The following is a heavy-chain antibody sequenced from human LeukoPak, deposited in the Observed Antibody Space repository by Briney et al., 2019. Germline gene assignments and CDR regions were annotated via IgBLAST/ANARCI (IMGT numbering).Heavy chain of an antibody. D-gene: IGHD2-8*01. CDR1: RGSISSFY. CDR2: IYYTGST. J-gene: IGHJ5*01. CDR3: ARAVLATKSEHWFDS. Sequence: SETLSLTCTVSRGSISSFYWSWIRQPPGKGLEWIGYIYYTGSTNYNSSLKSRATISVDTSKNQFSLNLSSVTAADTAMYYCARAVLATKSEHWFDSWGQGTLVTVSS. V-gene: IGHV4-59*01.